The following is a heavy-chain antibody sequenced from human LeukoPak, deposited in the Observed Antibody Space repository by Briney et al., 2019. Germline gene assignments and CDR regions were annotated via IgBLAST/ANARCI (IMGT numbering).Heavy chain of an antibody. CDR1: GFTFSSYE. V-gene: IGHV3-48*03. D-gene: IGHD4-23*01. CDR3: ARDLRATVVTQGYYYGMDV. Sequence: GGSLRLSCAASGFTFSSYEMNWVRQAPGKGLEWVSYISSSGSTIYYADSVKGRFTISRDNAKDSLYLQMNSLRAEDTAVYYCARDLRATVVTQGYYYGMDVWGQGTTVTVSS. CDR2: ISSSGSTI. J-gene: IGHJ6*02.